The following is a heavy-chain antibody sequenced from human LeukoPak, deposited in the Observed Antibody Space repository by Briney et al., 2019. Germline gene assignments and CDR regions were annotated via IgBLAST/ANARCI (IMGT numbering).Heavy chain of an antibody. CDR1: GGSFSGYY. CDR3: ARGVLSWSDYVWGSYRTSVNWLDP. D-gene: IGHD3-16*02. J-gene: IGHJ5*02. CDR2: INHSGST. Sequence: SETLSLTCAVYGGSFSGYYWSWIRQPPGKGLEWIGEINHSGSTNYNPSLKSRVTISVDTSKNQFSLKLSSVTAADTAVYYCARGVLSWSDYVWGSYRTSVNWLDPWGQGTLVTVSS. V-gene: IGHV4-34*01.